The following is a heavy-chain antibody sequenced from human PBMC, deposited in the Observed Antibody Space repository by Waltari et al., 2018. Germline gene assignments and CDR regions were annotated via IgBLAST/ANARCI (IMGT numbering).Heavy chain of an antibody. CDR2: IWYDGSEK. J-gene: IGHJ6*02. D-gene: IGHD6-13*01. V-gene: IGHV3-33*01. CDR3: AVTTGGYDGMGV. CDR1: GLRCRSFG. Sequence: QVQLVESGGGVVKPGRSVRRSCAASGLRCRSFGMHWVRRAPGKGLEWVAIIWYDGSEKYYADSVKGRFTISRDNSKNTVDLQMNSLRAEDTAVYYCAVTTGGYDGMGVWGQGTTVTVSS.